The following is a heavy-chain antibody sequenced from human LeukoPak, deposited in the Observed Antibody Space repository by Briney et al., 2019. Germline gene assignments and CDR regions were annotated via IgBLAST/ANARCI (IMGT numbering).Heavy chain of an antibody. V-gene: IGHV1-2*02. Sequence: ASVKVSCTASGYTFTGYYMHWVRQAPGQGLEWMGWINPNSGCTNYAQKFQGRVTMTRDTSISTAYMELSRLRSDDTAVYYCARGGYSGYDYVGYYYGMDVWGQGTTITVSS. J-gene: IGHJ6*02. D-gene: IGHD5-12*01. CDR2: INPNSGCT. CDR3: ARGGYSGYDYVGYYYGMDV. CDR1: GYTFTGYY.